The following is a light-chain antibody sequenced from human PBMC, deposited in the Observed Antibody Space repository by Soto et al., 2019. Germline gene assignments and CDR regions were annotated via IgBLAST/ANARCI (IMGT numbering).Light chain of an antibody. Sequence: QSALTQPASVSGSPGQSITISCTGTSSDVGGYNYVSWYQQHPGKAPKLMIYEVSNRPSGVSNRFSGSKSGNTASLTISGLQAEDEADYYCGSYTSSRTMVFGGGTKVTVL. CDR1: SSDVGGYNY. J-gene: IGLJ2*01. CDR3: GSYTSSRTMV. V-gene: IGLV2-14*01. CDR2: EVS.